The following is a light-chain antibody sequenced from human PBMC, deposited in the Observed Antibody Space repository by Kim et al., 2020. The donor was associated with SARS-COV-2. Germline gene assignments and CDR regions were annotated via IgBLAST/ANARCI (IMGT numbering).Light chain of an antibody. J-gene: IGKJ5*01. CDR1: QDISTW. CDR3: QQASRFPLT. V-gene: IGKV1D-12*01. CDR2: AAS. Sequence: DIQMTQSPSSVSASVGDRVTITCRASQDISTWVAWYQQMPGKAPTLLIYAASSLQSGVPSRFSGSGSGTDFTLTINSLQPEDFATYYCQQASRFPLTFGPRTRLWIK.